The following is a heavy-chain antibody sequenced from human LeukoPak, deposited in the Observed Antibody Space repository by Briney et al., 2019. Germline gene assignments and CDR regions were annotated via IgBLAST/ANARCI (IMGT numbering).Heavy chain of an antibody. V-gene: IGHV4-34*01. D-gene: IGHD2-15*01. CDR3: ASPSVYCSGGSCYSPYDY. J-gene: IGHJ4*02. CDR2: INHSGST. Sequence: PSETLSLTCAVYGGSFSGYYWSWMRQPPGKGLEWIGEINHSGSTNYNPSLKSRVTISVDTSKNQFSLKLSSVTAEDTAVYYCASPSVYCSGGSCYSPYDYWGQGTLVTVSS. CDR1: GGSFSGYY.